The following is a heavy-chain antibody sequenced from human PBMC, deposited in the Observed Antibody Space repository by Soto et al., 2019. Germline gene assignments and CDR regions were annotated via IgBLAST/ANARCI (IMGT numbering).Heavy chain of an antibody. Sequence: ASVKVSCKTSGYTFSNYGINWVRQAPGQGLEWMGWTSGYNGNTNYAQTVQGRVTMTTDTSTGTVYMELRSLKSDETAIYYCSRFIMVGGWFDPNYYHGMDVWGQGTTVTVSS. CDR1: GYTFSNYG. J-gene: IGHJ6*02. CDR2: TSGYNGNT. CDR3: SRFIMVGGWFDPNYYHGMDV. V-gene: IGHV1-18*01. D-gene: IGHD6-19*01.